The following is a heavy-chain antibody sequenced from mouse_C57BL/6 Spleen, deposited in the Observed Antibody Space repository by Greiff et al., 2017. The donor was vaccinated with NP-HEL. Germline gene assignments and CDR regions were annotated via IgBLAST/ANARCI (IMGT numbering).Heavy chain of an antibody. CDR1: GYTFTDYY. CDR3: ARSPLGRCYFDY. CDR2: IYPGSGNT. D-gene: IGHD1-1*01. J-gene: IGHJ2*01. Sequence: QVQLKQSGAELVRPGASVKLSCKASGYTFTDYYINWVKQRPGQGLEWIARIYPGSGNTYYNEKFKGKATLTAEKSSSTAYMQLSSLTSEDSAVYFCARSPLGRCYFDYWGQGTTLTVSS. V-gene: IGHV1-76*01.